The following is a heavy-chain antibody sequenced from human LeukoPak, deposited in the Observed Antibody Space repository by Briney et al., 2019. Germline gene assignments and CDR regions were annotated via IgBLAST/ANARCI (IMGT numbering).Heavy chain of an antibody. CDR3: AREVLWFGELSLYNWFDP. CDR1: GDSVSINSAA. V-gene: IGHV6-1*01. J-gene: IGHJ5*02. D-gene: IGHD3-10*01. CDR2: TYYRSKWYN. Sequence: SLTLSLTYAFSGDSVSINSAAWNWVRQSPARGLEWLGSTYYRSKWYNDYAVSVKSRITINPDTSKNQCSLQLNSVTPEDTAVYYCAREVLWFGELSLYNWFDPWGQGTLVTVSS.